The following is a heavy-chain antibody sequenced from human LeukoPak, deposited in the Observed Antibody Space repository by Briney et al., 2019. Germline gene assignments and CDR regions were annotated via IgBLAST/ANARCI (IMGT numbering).Heavy chain of an antibody. D-gene: IGHD4-11*01. CDR1: GFTFSSYA. J-gene: IGHJ4*02. V-gene: IGHV3-23*01. CDR3: AKKKTGTTKAFDC. Sequence: PGGSLRLSCAASGFTFSSYAMSWVRQAPGKGLEWVSAISGGGPGTYYADSVKGRFTISRDNSKSTLYLQMNSLRAEDTAVYYCAKKKTGTTKAFDCWGQGTLVTVSS. CDR2: ISGGGPGT.